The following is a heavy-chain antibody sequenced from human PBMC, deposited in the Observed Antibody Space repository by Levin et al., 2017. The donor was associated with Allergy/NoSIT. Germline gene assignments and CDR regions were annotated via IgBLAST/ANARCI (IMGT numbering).Heavy chain of an antibody. CDR3: ARSTVAGHDF. D-gene: IGHD6-19*01. V-gene: IGHV4-55*02. J-gene: IGHJ4*02. Sequence: NPSETLSLTCGVSGDSVGSENLWTWVRQPPGQGLEWIGEVHHSGRTFYHPSLQSRVTTSIDVSNNLFSLNLSSVTVADTAVYFCARSTVAGHDFWGQGILVTVSS. CDR2: VHHSGRT. CDR1: GDSVGSENL.